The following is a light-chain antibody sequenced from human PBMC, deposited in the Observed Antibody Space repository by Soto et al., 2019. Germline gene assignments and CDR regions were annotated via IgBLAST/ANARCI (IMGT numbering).Light chain of an antibody. CDR1: SSDVGGYNY. Sequence: QSVLTQPASVSGSPGQSITISCTGTSSDVGGYNYVSWYQQHPGKAPKLMIYDVSNRPSGVSNRFSGSKSGNTASLTISGLQAEDEADYYCSSYTSSSTSFGTGTKLTDL. J-gene: IGLJ1*01. V-gene: IGLV2-14*01. CDR3: SSYTSSSTS. CDR2: DVS.